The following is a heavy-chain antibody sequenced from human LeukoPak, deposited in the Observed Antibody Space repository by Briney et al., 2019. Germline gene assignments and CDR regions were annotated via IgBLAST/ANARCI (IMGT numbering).Heavy chain of an antibody. V-gene: IGHV4-34*01. Sequence: SETLSLTCAVYGGSFSGYYWSWIRQPPGKGLEWIGEINHSGSTNYNPSLKSRVTISVDTSKNQFSLKLSSVTAADTAVYYCARQAYDSSEFDYWGQGTLVTVSS. J-gene: IGHJ4*02. CDR1: GGSFSGYY. CDR2: INHSGST. CDR3: ARQAYDSSEFDY. D-gene: IGHD3-22*01.